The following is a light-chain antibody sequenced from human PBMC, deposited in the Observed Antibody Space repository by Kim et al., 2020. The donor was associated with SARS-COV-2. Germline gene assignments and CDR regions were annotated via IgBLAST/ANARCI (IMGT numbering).Light chain of an antibody. CDR2: GAS. V-gene: IGKV3D-15*01. CDR3: QQYNKWPPLT. J-gene: IGKJ4*01. CDR1: QSVSSD. Sequence: PGERATLAWRASQSVSSDVAWYQKKPGQPPRRLIYGASTRATGIPARFSGSGSGTEFTLTISSLQSEDFAVYYCQQYNKWPPLTFGGGTKVDIK.